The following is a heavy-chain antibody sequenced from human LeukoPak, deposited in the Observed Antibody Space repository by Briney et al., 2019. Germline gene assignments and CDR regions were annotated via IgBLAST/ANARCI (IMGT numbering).Heavy chain of an antibody. CDR1: GYTFTSYG. CDR3: ARQYYYDSSGLGY. CDR2: ISAYNGNT. D-gene: IGHD3-22*01. V-gene: IGHV1-18*01. J-gene: IGHJ4*02. Sequence: RASVKVSCKASGYTFTSYGISWVRQAPGQGLEWMGWISAYNGNTNYAQKLQGRVTMTTDTSTSTVYMELSSLRSEDTAVYYYARQYYYDSSGLGYWGQGTLVTVSS.